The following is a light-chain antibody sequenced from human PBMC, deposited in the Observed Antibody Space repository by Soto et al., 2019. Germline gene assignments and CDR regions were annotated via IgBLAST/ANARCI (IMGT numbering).Light chain of an antibody. J-gene: IGLJ2*01. CDR1: SGHSSYA. Sequence: QSVLTQSPSASASLGASVKLTCTLSSGHSSYAIAWHQQRPEKGPRYLMKLNSDGSHSKGDGIPDRFSGSSSGAERYLTISSPQSEDEADYYCQTWVTGIQVFGGGTKRTVL. V-gene: IGLV4-69*01. CDR2: LNSDGSH. CDR3: QTWVTGIQV.